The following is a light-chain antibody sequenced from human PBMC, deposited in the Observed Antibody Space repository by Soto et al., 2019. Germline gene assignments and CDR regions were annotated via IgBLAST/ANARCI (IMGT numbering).Light chain of an antibody. CDR3: AAWDDSLNGPV. CDR1: SSNIGSNT. J-gene: IGLJ2*01. CDR2: SNN. V-gene: IGLV1-44*01. Sequence: QDVVTQPPSASGTPGQRVTISCSGSSSNIGSNTVNWYQQLPGTAPKLLIYSNNQRPSGVPDRFSGSKSGTSASLAISGLQSEDAADYYCAAWDDSLNGPVFGGGTKLTVL.